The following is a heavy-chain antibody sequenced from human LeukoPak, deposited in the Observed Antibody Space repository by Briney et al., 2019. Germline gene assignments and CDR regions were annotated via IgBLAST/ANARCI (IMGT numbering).Heavy chain of an antibody. J-gene: IGHJ4*02. Sequence: PSETLSLTXAVSGYSISSGYYWGWIRQPPGKGLEWIGSIYHSGSTYYNPSLKSRVTISLDTSKNQLSLKVSSVTAADTAVHYCARLSSDGYNSLTYWGQGTLVTVSS. V-gene: IGHV4-38-2*01. CDR3: ARLSSDGYNSLTY. D-gene: IGHD5-24*01. CDR1: GYSISSGYY. CDR2: IYHSGST.